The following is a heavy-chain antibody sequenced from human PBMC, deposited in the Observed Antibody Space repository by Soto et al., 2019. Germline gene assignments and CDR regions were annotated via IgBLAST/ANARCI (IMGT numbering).Heavy chain of an antibody. J-gene: IGHJ3*02. Sequence: PGGSLRLSCAASGFTFSSYGMHWVRQAPGKGLEWVAVIWYDGSNKYYADSVKGRFTISRDNSKNTLYLQMNSLRAEDTAVYYCARDFKPHVRPRSAFDIWGQGTMVTVSS. CDR1: GFTFSSYG. CDR3: ARDFKPHVRPRSAFDI. V-gene: IGHV3-33*01. D-gene: IGHD4-17*01. CDR2: IWYDGSNK.